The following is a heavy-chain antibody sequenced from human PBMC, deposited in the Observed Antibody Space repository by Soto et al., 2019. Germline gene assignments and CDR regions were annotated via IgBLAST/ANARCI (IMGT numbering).Heavy chain of an antibody. Sequence: SETLSLTCTVSGGSVSSYYWSWIRQPPGKGLEWIGYIYYSGSTNYNPSLKSRVTISVDTSKNQFSLKLSSVTAAGTAVYYCARGSRELSLGWFDPWGQGTLVTVSS. CDR1: GGSVSSYY. D-gene: IGHD3-16*02. V-gene: IGHV4-59*02. CDR2: IYYSGST. J-gene: IGHJ5*02. CDR3: ARGSRELSLGWFDP.